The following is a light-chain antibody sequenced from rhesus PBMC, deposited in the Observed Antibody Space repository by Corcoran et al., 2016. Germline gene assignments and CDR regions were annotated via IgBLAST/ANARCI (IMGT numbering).Light chain of an antibody. CDR2: KAS. Sequence: DIQMTQSPSSLSASVGDRVTITCRTSETVKNYFNWSQQKQGKTTTLLIYKASTLQIGVPSRLSGSGSGTDYTYTISSLHSEDVATYYCQHNYGTPWTFGQGTKVEIK. CDR3: QHNYGTPWT. J-gene: IGKJ1*01. V-gene: IGKV1-74*01. CDR1: ETVKNY.